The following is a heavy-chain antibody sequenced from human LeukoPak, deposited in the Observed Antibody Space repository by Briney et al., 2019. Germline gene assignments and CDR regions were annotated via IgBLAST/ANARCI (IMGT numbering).Heavy chain of an antibody. V-gene: IGHV4-34*12. CDR3: ARGPGAVHP. CDR1: GYSLTNHY. Sequence: SETLSLTCAVHGYSLTNHYWIWIRQPPGKGLEWIAEVLHTGSTNYNPSFKRRVTISVDTSKNQFFLNLTSVTAADTAVYYCARGPGAVHPWGQGILVTASS. D-gene: IGHD6-13*01. CDR2: VLHTGST. J-gene: IGHJ5*02.